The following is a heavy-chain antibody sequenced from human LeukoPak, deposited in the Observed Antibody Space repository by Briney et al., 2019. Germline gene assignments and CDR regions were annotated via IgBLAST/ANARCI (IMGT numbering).Heavy chain of an antibody. CDR3: ARDGGPRGATGY. V-gene: IGHV3-66*01. D-gene: IGHD1-26*01. J-gene: IGHJ4*02. Sequence: PGGSLRLSCAASGSTVSSNYMSWVRQAPGKGLEWVSVIYSGGSTYYADSVKGRFTISRDNSKNTLYLQMNSLRAEDTAVYYCARDGGPRGATGYWGQGTLVTVSS. CDR1: GSTVSSNY. CDR2: IYSGGST.